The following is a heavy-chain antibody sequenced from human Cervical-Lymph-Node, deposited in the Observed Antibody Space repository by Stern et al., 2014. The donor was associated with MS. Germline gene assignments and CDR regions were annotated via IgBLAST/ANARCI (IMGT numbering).Heavy chain of an antibody. CDR2: FDPQHGET. CDR1: GDTLSEIS. J-gene: IGHJ6*02. V-gene: IGHV1-24*01. D-gene: IGHD2-21*02. CDR3: ATHRGRVTYYYGMDV. Sequence: VQLVQSGAEVKKPGASVKVSCKVSGDTLSEISMHWVRQAPGKGLEWMGGFDPQHGETLYAQKFQGRVTMAEDRSTDTAYMELSSLRSEDKAMYYCATHRGRVTYYYGMDVWGQGTTVTVSS.